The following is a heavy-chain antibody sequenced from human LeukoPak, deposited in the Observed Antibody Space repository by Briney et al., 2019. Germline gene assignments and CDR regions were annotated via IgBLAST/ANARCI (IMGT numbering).Heavy chain of an antibody. V-gene: IGHV4-31*03. J-gene: IGHJ4*02. CDR2: XXXXGST. CDR3: ARAGYYYDSSGYSAVLGY. D-gene: IGHD3-22*01. CDR1: GGSISSXGYY. Sequence: SQTLSLTCTVSGGSISSXGYYWSWIRQHPGXXXXXXXXXXXXGSTYYNPSLKSRFTISVDMSKNQFSLKLSSATAADTAVYYCARAGYYYDSSGYSAVLGYWGQGTLVTVSS.